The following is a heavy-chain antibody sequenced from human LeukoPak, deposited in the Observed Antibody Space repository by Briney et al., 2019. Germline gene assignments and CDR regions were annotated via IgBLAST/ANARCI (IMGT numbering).Heavy chain of an antibody. CDR3: ARELGSGSYRARSSDALDI. CDR1: GFTFSSYA. J-gene: IGHJ3*02. D-gene: IGHD3-10*01. Sequence: GGSLRLSCAASGFTFSSYAMHWVRQAPGKGLEWVAVISYDGSNKYYADSVKGRFTISRDNSKNTLYLQMNSLRAEDTAVYYCARELGSGSYRARSSDALDIWGQGTMVTVSS. V-gene: IGHV3-30*04. CDR2: ISYDGSNK.